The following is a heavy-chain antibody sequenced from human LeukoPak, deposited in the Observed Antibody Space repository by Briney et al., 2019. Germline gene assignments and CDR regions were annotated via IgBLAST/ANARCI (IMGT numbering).Heavy chain of an antibody. Sequence: SETLSLTCTVSGGSISSGDYYWSWIRQPPGKGLEWIGYIYYSGSTYYNPSLKSRVTISVDTSKNQFSLKLSSVTAADTAVYYCARGDCSSTSCYTYYWGQGTLVTVSS. V-gene: IGHV4-30-4*08. CDR2: IYYSGST. D-gene: IGHD2-2*02. CDR3: ARGDCSSTSCYTYY. CDR1: GGSISSGDYY. J-gene: IGHJ4*02.